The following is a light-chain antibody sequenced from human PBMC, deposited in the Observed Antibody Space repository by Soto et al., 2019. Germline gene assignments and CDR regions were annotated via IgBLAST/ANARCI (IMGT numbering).Light chain of an antibody. CDR3: QQQRA. CDR1: QSISSS. CDR2: DAS. V-gene: IGKV3-11*01. J-gene: IGKJ3*01. Sequence: EIELTQSPATLSLSPGERVTLSCRARQSISSSLAWYRQKGGQAPRLLIYDASNRATGIPARFSGGGSGTDFTLTISSLEPEDSAVYYCQQQRAFGPGTKVDV.